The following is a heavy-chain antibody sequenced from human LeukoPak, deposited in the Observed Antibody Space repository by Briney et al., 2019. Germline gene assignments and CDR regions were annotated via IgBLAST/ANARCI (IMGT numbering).Heavy chain of an antibody. CDR2: ISYDGSNK. Sequence: GRSLRLSCAASGFTFSSYGMHWVRQAPGKGLEWVAVISYDGSNKYYADSVKGRFTISRDNSKNTLYLQMNSLRAEDTAVYYCARDPDSGLYEGTDYWGQGTLVTVSS. V-gene: IGHV3-30*03. CDR3: ARDPDSGLYEGTDY. D-gene: IGHD1-26*01. J-gene: IGHJ4*02. CDR1: GFTFSSYG.